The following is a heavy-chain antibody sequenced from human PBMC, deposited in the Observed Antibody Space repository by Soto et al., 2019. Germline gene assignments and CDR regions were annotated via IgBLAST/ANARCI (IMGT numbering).Heavy chain of an antibody. J-gene: IGHJ6*02. D-gene: IGHD3-9*01. CDR2: IKQDGSEK. V-gene: IGHV3-7*03. CDR3: ARGRYDILTGYYWSYYYGMDV. CDR1: GFTFSSYW. Sequence: VGSLRLSCAASGFTFSSYWMSWVRQAPGKGLEWVANIKQDGSEKYYVDSVKGRFTISRDNAKNSLYLQMNSLRAEDTAVYYCARGRYDILTGYYWSYYYGMDVWGQGTTVTVSS.